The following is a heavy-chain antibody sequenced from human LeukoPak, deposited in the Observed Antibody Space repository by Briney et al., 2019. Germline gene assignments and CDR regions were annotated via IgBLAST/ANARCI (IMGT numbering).Heavy chain of an antibody. CDR3: ARQAATAYDYSDC. Sequence: GESLKISCKGSGYSFSTYWIGWVLQMPGKGLEWMGIIYPGDSDTRYSPSFQGQVTISADKSISTAYLQWSSLKASDTAMYFCARQAATAYDYSDCWGQGTLVTVSS. V-gene: IGHV5-51*01. D-gene: IGHD2-21*02. CDR1: GYSFSTYW. J-gene: IGHJ4*02. CDR2: IYPGDSDT.